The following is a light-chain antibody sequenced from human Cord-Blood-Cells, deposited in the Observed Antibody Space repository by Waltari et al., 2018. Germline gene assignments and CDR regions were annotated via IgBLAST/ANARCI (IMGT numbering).Light chain of an antibody. J-gene: IGLJ1*01. CDR2: DVS. Sequence: QSALTQPASVSGSPGQSITISCTGTSSDVGGYNYVSWYQQHPGKAPKLMIYDVSNRPSGVSIRFSGSKSGNPASLTISGLQAEDEADYYCSSYTSSSTLDVFGTGTKVTVL. V-gene: IGLV2-14*01. CDR1: SSDVGGYNY. CDR3: SSYTSSSTLDV.